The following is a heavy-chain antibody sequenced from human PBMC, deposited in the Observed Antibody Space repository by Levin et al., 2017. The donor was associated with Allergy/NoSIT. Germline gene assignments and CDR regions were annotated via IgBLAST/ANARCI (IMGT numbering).Heavy chain of an antibody. CDR1: GYTFTGYY. CDR2: INPNSGGT. J-gene: IGHJ6*03. Sequence: ASVKVSCKASGYTFTGYYMHWVRQAPGQGLEWMGRINPNSGGTNYAQKFQGRVTMTRDTSISTAYMELSRLRSDDTAVYYCARDKQQLEYYDYYMDVWGKGTTVTVSS. CDR3: ARDKQQLEYYDYYMDV. D-gene: IGHD6-13*01. V-gene: IGHV1-2*06.